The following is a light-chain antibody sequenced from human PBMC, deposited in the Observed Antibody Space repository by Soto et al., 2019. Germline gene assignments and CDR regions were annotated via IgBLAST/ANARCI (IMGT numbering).Light chain of an antibody. CDR3: QQSASSFT. J-gene: IGKJ4*01. Sequence: DIPLTPSPSTXSESARHRVSTPWRASLSINSYLNWYQQKPGQXPXXLIYETSSLHSGVPSRFSGSGSGTDFTLTSRRLLPEDCATYYCQQSASSFTVGRGTKVDI. CDR1: LSINSY. CDR2: ETS. V-gene: IGKV1-39*01.